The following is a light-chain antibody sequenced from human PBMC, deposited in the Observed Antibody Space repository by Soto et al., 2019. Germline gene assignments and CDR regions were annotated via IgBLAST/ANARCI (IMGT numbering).Light chain of an antibody. Sequence: EIVLTQSPATLSLSPGERATLSCRASQSVSNYLAWYQQKPGQSPRLLIYEASNRATGIPARFSGSGSGTDFTVTIGSLEPEDFAVYYCQQRSNPYTFGQGTKLEIK. CDR3: QQRSNPYT. CDR1: QSVSNY. CDR2: EAS. V-gene: IGKV3-11*01. J-gene: IGKJ2*01.